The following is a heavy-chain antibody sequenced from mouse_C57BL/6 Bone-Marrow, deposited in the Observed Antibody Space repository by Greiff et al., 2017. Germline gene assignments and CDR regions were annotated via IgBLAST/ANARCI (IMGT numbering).Heavy chain of an antibody. V-gene: IGHV5-4*01. CDR3: ARYYYRGCAY. CDR2: ISDGGSYT. J-gene: IGHJ3*01. D-gene: IGHD1-1*01. Sequence: EVPVVESGGGLVKPGGSLKLSCAASGFTFSSYAMSWVRQTPEKRLEWVATISDGGSYTYYPDNVKGRFTISRDNAKNNLYLQMSHLKSEDTAMYYCARYYYRGCAYWGQGTLVTVSA. CDR1: GFTFSSYA.